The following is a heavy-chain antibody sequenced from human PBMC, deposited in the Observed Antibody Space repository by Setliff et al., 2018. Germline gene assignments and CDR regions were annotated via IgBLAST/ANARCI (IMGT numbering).Heavy chain of an antibody. Sequence: PGESLKISCAASGFVFGTYGMHWVRQAPGKGLDWVASVRFDGSYKVYADSVKGRFTISRDNSENTLFLQMTSLRPEDTGIYYCAKVKKPLIRGSGFDYWGRGTLVTV. V-gene: IGHV3-30*02. CDR3: AKVKKPLIRGSGFDY. J-gene: IGHJ4*02. D-gene: IGHD2-8*01. CDR2: VRFDGSYK. CDR1: GFVFGTYG.